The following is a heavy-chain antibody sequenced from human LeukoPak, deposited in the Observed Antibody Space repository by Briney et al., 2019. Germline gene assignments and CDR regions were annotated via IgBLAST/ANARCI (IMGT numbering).Heavy chain of an antibody. V-gene: IGHV3-21*01. CDR1: GFTFSSYS. J-gene: IGHJ4*02. CDR3: ARVIFDSSGYYLYYSDC. Sequence: GGSLRLSCAASGFTFSSYSMNWVRQAPGKGLEWVSSISSSSSYIYYADSVKGRFTISRDNAKNSLYLQMNSLRAEYTAVYYCARVIFDSSGYYLYYSDCWGQGTLVTVPS. CDR2: ISSSSSYI. D-gene: IGHD3-22*01.